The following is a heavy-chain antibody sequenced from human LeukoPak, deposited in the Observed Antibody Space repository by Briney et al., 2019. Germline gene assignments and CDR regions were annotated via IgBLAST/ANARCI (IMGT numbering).Heavy chain of an antibody. Sequence: KPSGTLSLTCAVSGGSISSSNWWSWVRQPPGKGLEWIGEIYHSGSTNYNPSLKSRVTISVDKSKNQFSLKLSSVTAADTAVYYCAREDLEMATTWYFDYWGQGTLVTVSS. D-gene: IGHD5-24*01. CDR3: AREDLEMATTWYFDY. V-gene: IGHV4-4*02. CDR2: IYHSGST. CDR1: GGSISSSNW. J-gene: IGHJ4*02.